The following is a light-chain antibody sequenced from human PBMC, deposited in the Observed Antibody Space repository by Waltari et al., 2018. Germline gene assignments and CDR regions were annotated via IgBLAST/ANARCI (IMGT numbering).Light chain of an antibody. CDR1: QSINTC. V-gene: IGKV1-5*03. J-gene: IGKJ3*01. CDR3: QQYHSLPFT. Sequence: DIHMTPSPSTLSASVGDRVTPTCQANQSINTCLAWYQQKPGKAPKLLIYKASNLESGVPSKFSGRGSGTEFTLTISSLQPDDFAIYYCQQYHSLPFTFGPGTKVDVK. CDR2: KAS.